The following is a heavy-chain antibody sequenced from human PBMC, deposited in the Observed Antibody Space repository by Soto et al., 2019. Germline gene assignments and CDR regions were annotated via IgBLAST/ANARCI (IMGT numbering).Heavy chain of an antibody. CDR3: VKARDKCVGDTCFRVFDS. CDR2: IAVGAFPT. V-gene: IGHV3-23*01. D-gene: IGHD3-16*01. CDR1: GFIFSDYV. J-gene: IGHJ4*02. Sequence: EVELFESGGGLVQPGGSLRLSCAASGFIFSDYVINWVRQAPGKGLEWVSTIAVGAFPTHYVASVAGRFTISRDNSSNTRVLQMNSLSADDTATYYFVKARDKCVGDTCFRVFDSWGQWTLVTVSS.